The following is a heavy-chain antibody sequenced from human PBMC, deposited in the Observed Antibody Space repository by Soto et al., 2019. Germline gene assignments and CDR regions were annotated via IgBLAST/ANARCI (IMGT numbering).Heavy chain of an antibody. CDR3: ARGVAGISGPPRRSNWLDP. Sequence: VQLVESGGGLIQPGGSLRLSCAASGFTVSSNYMSWVRQAPGKGLEWIGQINQGGITNNNPSLKGRVTISVDTSKNQFSLKLTSVTAADTAVYYCARGVAGISGPPRRSNWLDPWGQGTLVTVSS. J-gene: IGHJ5*02. V-gene: IGHV4-34*01. D-gene: IGHD6-13*01. CDR2: INQGGIT. CDR1: GFTVSSNY.